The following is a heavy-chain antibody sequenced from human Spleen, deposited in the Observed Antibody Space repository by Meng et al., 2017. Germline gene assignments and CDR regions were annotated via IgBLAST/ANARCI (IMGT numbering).Heavy chain of an antibody. CDR3: ARVSANGVFAEGGFDY. CDR1: GGSISSGGYS. D-gene: IGHD2-8*01. V-gene: IGHV4-30-2*01. Sequence: LQMQESGSGLVKASQTLSLTCAVYGGSISSGGYSWSWIRQPPGKGLEGIGYIYHSGSTYYNPSLKSRVTISVDRSKNQFSLKLSSVTAADTAVYYCARVSANGVFAEGGFDYWGQGTLVTVSS. CDR2: IYHSGST. J-gene: IGHJ4*02.